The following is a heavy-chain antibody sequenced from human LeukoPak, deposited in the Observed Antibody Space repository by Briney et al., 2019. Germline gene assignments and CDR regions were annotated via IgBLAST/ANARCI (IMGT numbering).Heavy chain of an antibody. V-gene: IGHV4-4*07. Sequence: SETLTLTCTVSGCSISSYDWSWIRQPAGKGLEWIGRIYTGGSTNYNPSLKSRVTMSVETSKNQFSLKLSSVTAADAAVYYCASFYPQLGAFDIWGQGTMVTVSS. CDR3: ASFYPQLGAFDI. CDR2: IYTGGST. D-gene: IGHD2/OR15-2a*01. CDR1: GCSISSYD. J-gene: IGHJ3*02.